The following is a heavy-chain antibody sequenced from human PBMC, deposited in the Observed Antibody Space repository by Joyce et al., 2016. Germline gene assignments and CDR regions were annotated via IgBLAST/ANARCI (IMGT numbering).Heavy chain of an antibody. Sequence: QVQLQESGPGLVKPSETLSLTCTVSGGSVTSGSYYWSWFRQPPGKGLEWIGFISHTGGTNYNPSLKSRVTISVDTSKNQFSLKLSSVTAADTAVYYCARVPRSITIFGVVIWFDPWGQGTLVTVSS. CDR3: ARVPRSITIFGVVIWFDP. CDR1: GGSVTSGSYY. J-gene: IGHJ5*02. D-gene: IGHD3-3*01. V-gene: IGHV4-61*01. CDR2: ISHTGGT.